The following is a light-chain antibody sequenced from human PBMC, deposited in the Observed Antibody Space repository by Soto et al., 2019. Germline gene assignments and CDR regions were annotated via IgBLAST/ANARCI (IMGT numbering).Light chain of an antibody. V-gene: IGLV2-14*03. J-gene: IGLJ2*01. Sequence: QSALTQPASVSGSPGQSITISCTGTSSDVGGYDYVSWYQQHPGKAPKLMIFDVSNRPSGVSHRFSGSKSDNTASLTISGLQTEDEADYYCTSYTKNSVVFGGGTKLTVL. CDR2: DVS. CDR3: TSYTKNSVV. CDR1: SSDVGGYDY.